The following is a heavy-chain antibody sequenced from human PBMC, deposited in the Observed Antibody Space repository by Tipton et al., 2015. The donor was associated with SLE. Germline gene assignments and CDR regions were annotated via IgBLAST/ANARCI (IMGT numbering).Heavy chain of an antibody. Sequence: QVQLVQSGPEVKKPGASVKVSCKASGFPFTGYGLSWVRQAPGQGPEWLGWISSFNGNTKYAEKVRGRATMTTDTSTSTAYLELRSLRSDDSAVYCSARTVIMVQGFIIPDYYDSWGQGTLVTVSS. J-gene: IGHJ4*02. CDR2: ISSFNGNT. V-gene: IGHV1-18*01. CDR1: GFPFTGYG. D-gene: IGHD3-10*01. CDR3: ARTVIMVQGFIIPDYYDS.